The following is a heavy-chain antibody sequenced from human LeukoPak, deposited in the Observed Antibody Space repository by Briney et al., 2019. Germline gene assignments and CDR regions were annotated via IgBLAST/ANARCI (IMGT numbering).Heavy chain of an antibody. Sequence: PSKTLSLTCTVSGGSISSYYWGWIRQPAGKGLEWIGRIYTSGSTNYNASLKSRVSMSVDTSKNQFSLKLSSVTAADTAVFYCARENSGSYREFDYWGQGTLVTVSS. CDR3: ARENSGSYREFDY. CDR1: GGSISSYY. CDR2: IYTSGST. V-gene: IGHV4-4*07. D-gene: IGHD1-26*01. J-gene: IGHJ4*02.